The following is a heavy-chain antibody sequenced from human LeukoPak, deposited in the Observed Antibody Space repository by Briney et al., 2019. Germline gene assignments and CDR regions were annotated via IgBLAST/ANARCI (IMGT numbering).Heavy chain of an antibody. CDR2: IKNDGSKE. CDR1: GLALSGQW. J-gene: IGHJ4*02. Sequence: PGGSLRLSCAASGLALSGQWMNWVRLAPGQGLEWVAHIKNDGSKEYYADSVKGRFTISRDNAKNTLYLQMNGLRAEDTAIYYCAKEGPYFGGDCYGVFDYWGQGTLVTVSS. D-gene: IGHD2-21*02. CDR3: AKEGPYFGGDCYGVFDY. V-gene: IGHV3-7*03.